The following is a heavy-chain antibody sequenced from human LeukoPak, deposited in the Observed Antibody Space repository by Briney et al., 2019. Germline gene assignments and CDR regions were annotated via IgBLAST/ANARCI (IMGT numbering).Heavy chain of an antibody. CDR1: GGSISSSSYY. J-gene: IGHJ4*02. CDR3: ARRITGTTSDSFDY. Sequence: SETLSLTCTVSGGSISSSSYYWGWIRQPPGKGLEWIGSISYSGSTYYNPSLKSRVTISVDTSKNQFSLMLSSVTAADTAVYYCARRITGTTSDSFDYWGQGTLVTVSS. V-gene: IGHV4-39*01. D-gene: IGHD1-20*01. CDR2: ISYSGST.